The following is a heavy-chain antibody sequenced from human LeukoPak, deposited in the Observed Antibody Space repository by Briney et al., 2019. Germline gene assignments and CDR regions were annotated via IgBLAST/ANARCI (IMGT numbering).Heavy chain of an antibody. V-gene: IGHV3-30-3*01. CDR2: ISYDGSTK. Sequence: GRSLRLSCAASGFTFSSYAIHWVRQAPGKGLEWVAVISYDGSTKYYADSVKGRFTISRDNSKNTLYLQMNSLRAEDTAVYYCAREPGGSYPPRFDYWGQGTLVTVPS. D-gene: IGHD1-26*01. CDR3: AREPGGSYPPRFDY. J-gene: IGHJ4*02. CDR1: GFTFSSYA.